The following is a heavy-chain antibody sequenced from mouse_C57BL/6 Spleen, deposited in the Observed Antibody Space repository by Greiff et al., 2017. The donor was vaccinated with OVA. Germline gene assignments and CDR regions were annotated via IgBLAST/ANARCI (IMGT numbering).Heavy chain of an antibody. V-gene: IGHV1-26*01. Sequence: EVQLQQSGPELVKPGASVKISCKASGYTFTDYYMNWVKQSHGKSLEWIGDINPNNGGTSYNQKFKGKATLTVDKSSSTAYMELRSLTSEDSAVYYCARADGYCLWFAYWGQGTLVTVSA. D-gene: IGHD2-3*01. CDR1: GYTFTDYY. CDR3: ARADGYCLWFAY. CDR2: INPNNGGT. J-gene: IGHJ3*01.